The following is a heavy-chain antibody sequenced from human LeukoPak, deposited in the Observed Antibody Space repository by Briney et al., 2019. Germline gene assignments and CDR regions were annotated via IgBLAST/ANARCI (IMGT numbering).Heavy chain of an antibody. D-gene: IGHD3-22*01. CDR3: ARDSTARNIGFYYYDSSGSFDY. CDR2: IHSSSYI. CDR1: GFIFSSCS. Sequence: PGGPLRLSCTASGFIFSSCSMNWVRQAPGKGLEWVSSIHSSSYIYYADSVKGRFTISRDNAKNSLYLQMNSLRAEDTAVYYCARDSTARNIGFYYYDSSGSFDYWGQGTLVTVSS. V-gene: IGHV3-21*01. J-gene: IGHJ4*02.